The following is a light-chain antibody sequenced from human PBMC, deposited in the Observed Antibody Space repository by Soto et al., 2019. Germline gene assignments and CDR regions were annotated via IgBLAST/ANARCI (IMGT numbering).Light chain of an antibody. CDR1: QSVSSSY. CDR3: HQYDSSPLT. J-gene: IGKJ4*01. Sequence: EIVLTQSPGTLSLSPGERATLSCRASQSVSSSYLAWYQQKPGQAPSPLIYGASSRATGIPDRFSGSGSGTAFTLTISRLEPEDFAVYYCHQYDSSPLTFGGGTKVEIK. V-gene: IGKV3-20*01. CDR2: GAS.